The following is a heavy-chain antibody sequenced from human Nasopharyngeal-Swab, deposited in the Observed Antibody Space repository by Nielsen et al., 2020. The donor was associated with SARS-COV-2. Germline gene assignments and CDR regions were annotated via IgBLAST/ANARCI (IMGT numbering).Heavy chain of an antibody. CDR2: IYNGGST. D-gene: IGHD5-18*01. CDR3: ARELSNTPKYNWFDP. Sequence: SETLPLTCTVSGYSISSGYYWAWIRQPPGKGLEWIGSIYNGGSTYYTPSLESRVTISVDTSNNHFSLKLTSVTAADTAVYYCARELSNTPKYNWFDPWGQGTLVTVSS. V-gene: IGHV4-38-2*02. J-gene: IGHJ5*02. CDR1: GYSISSGYY.